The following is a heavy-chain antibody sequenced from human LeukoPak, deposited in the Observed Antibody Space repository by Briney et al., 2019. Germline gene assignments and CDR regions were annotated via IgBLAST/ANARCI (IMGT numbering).Heavy chain of an antibody. J-gene: IGHJ4*02. CDR1: GFTFSSYG. D-gene: IGHD1-26*01. CDR3: AKDSVFGIVGATLDY. V-gene: IGHV3-30*18. Sequence: AGGSLRLSCAASGFTFSSYGMHWVRQAPGKGLEWVAVISYDGSNKYYADSVKGRFTISRDNSKNTLYLQMNSLRDEDTAVYYCAKDSVFGIVGATLDYWGQGTLATVSS. CDR2: ISYDGSNK.